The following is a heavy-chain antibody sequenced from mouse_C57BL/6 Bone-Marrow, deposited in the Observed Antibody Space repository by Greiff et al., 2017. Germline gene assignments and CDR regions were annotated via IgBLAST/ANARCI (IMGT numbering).Heavy chain of an antibody. CDR2: IDPENGDT. Sequence: EVKLMESGAELVRPGASVKLSCTASGFNIKDDYMHWVMQRPEQGLEWIGWIDPENGDTEYASKFQGKATITADTSSNTAYLQLSSLTSEGTAVYYCAYYGSRYIDVWGKGTTVTVSA. D-gene: IGHD1-1*01. V-gene: IGHV14-4*01. CDR1: GFNIKDDY. CDR3: AYYGSRYIDV. J-gene: IGHJ1*03.